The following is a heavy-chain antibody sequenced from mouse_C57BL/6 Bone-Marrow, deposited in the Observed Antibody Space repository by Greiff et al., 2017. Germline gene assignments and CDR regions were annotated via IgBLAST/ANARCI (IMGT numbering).Heavy chain of an antibody. D-gene: IGHD1-1*01. Sequence: VQLQQSGAELARPGASVKLSCKASGYTFTSYGISWVKQRTGQGLEWIGEIYPRSGNTYYNEKFKGKATLTADKSPSTAYMELRSLTSEDSAVYFCARYPFYYGSYYFDYWGQGTTLTVSS. CDR1: GYTFTSYG. V-gene: IGHV1-81*01. CDR2: IYPRSGNT. J-gene: IGHJ2*01. CDR3: ARYPFYYGSYYFDY.